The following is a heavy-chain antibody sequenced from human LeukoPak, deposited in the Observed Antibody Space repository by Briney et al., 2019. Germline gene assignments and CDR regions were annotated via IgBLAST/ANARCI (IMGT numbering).Heavy chain of an antibody. CDR1: GYTFTSYG. CDR3: ATDLFAYGSEG. CDR2: FDPEDGET. V-gene: IGHV1-24*01. J-gene: IGHJ4*02. D-gene: IGHD2-21*01. Sequence: RASVKVSCKASGYTFTSYGISWVRQAPGKGLEWMGGFDPEDGETIYAQKFQGRVTMTEDTSTDTAYMELSSLRSEDTAVYYCATDLFAYGSEGWGQGTLVTVSS.